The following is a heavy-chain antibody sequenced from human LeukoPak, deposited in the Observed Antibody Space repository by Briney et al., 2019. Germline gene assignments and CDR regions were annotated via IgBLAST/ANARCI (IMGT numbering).Heavy chain of an antibody. CDR2: IYYSGST. J-gene: IGHJ6*03. CDR3: AGVSSGLGWGYYYYMDV. CDR1: GGSISSYY. D-gene: IGHD3-10*01. Sequence: SETLSLTCTVSGGSISSYYWSWIRQPPGKGLEWIGYIYYSGSTNYNPSLKSRVTISVDTSKNQFSLKLSSVTAADTAVYYCAGVSSGLGWGYYYYMDVWGKGTTVTVSS. V-gene: IGHV4-59*01.